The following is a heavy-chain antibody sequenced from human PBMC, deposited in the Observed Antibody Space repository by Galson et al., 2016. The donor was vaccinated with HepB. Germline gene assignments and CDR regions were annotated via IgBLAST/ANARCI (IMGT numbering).Heavy chain of an antibody. Sequence: SLRLSCAASGLTFSNYAMTWVRQAPGKGLEWVSSISGDTTTTYYADTVKGRFTISRDNSKNTFYLQMNSLRAEDTAPYYCAEGGGSTWYISPHFVDPWGQGTLVTVSS. J-gene: IGHJ5*02. CDR2: ISGDTTTT. V-gene: IGHV3-23*01. CDR1: GLTFSNYA. CDR3: AEGGGSTWYISPHFVDP. D-gene: IGHD6-13*01.